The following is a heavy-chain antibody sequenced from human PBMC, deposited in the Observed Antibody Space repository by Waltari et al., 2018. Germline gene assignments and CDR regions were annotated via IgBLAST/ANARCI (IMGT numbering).Heavy chain of an antibody. CDR2: ISYDGSNK. J-gene: IGHJ6*02. D-gene: IGHD1-20*01. CDR1: GFTFSSYA. CDR3: ARAPNWNDYYYYGMDV. Sequence: QVQLVESGGGVVQPGRSLRLSCAASGFTFSSYAMHWVRQAPGKGLEWVAVISYDGSNKYYADSGKGRFTIARDNSKNTLYLQMNSLRAEDTAVYYCARAPNWNDYYYYGMDVWGQGTTVTVSS. V-gene: IGHV3-30*01.